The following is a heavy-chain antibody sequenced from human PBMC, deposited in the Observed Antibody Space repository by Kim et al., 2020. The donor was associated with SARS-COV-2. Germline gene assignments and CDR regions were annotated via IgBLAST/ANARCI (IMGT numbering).Heavy chain of an antibody. D-gene: IGHD3-10*01. CDR1: GFTFSDYY. V-gene: IGHV3-11*06. J-gene: IGHJ5*02. CDR3: ARVATGSGLWFDP. CDR2: ISSSSSYT. Sequence: GGSLRLSCAASGFTFSDYYMSWIRQAPGKGLEWVSYISSSSSYTNYADSVKGRFTISRDNAKNSLYLQMNSLRAEDTAVYYCARVATGSGLWFDPWGQGTLVTVSS.